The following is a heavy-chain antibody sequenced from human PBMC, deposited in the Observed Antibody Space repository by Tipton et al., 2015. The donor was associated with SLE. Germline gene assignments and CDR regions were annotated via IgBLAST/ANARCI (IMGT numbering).Heavy chain of an antibody. V-gene: IGHV4-59*08. CDR2: IYYSGST. Sequence: TLSLTCNVSGDSITNYYWSWIRQPPGKGLEWIGYIYYSGSTNYNPSLKSRVTISIDTSKNQFSLRLGSVTAADTAMYYCARDYGDFNWFDPWGQGTLVIVSS. D-gene: IGHD4-17*01. CDR3: ARDYGDFNWFDP. CDR1: GDSITNYY. J-gene: IGHJ5*02.